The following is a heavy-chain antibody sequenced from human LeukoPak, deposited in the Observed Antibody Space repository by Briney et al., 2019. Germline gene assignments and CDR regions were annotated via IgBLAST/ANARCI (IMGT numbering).Heavy chain of an antibody. Sequence: GGSLRLSCAASGFTFSSYGMHWVRQASGKGLEWVGRIRSKANSYATAYAASVKGRFTISRDDSKNTAYLQMNSLKTEDTAVYYCTSDTANGVAGNDYWGQGTLVTVSS. D-gene: IGHD5-18*01. CDR2: IRSKANSYAT. CDR1: GFTFSSYG. V-gene: IGHV3-73*01. J-gene: IGHJ4*02. CDR3: TSDTANGVAGNDY.